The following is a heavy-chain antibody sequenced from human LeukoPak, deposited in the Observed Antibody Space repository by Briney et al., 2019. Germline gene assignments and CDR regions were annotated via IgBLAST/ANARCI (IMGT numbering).Heavy chain of an antibody. CDR1: GFTFDDYA. CDR3: ARAEVLLWFGESPGAEYFQH. Sequence: GRSLRLSCAASGFTFDDYAMHWVRQAPGKGLEWVSSISTRGSYIYYADSVKGRFTISRDNAKNSLYLQMNSLRAEDTAVYYCARAEVLLWFGESPGAEYFQHWGQGTLVTVSS. CDR2: ISTRGSYI. D-gene: IGHD3-10*01. V-gene: IGHV3-21*01. J-gene: IGHJ1*01.